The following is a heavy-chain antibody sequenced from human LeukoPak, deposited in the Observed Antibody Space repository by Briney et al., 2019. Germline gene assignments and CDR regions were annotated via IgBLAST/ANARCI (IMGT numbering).Heavy chain of an antibody. CDR3: AKRGVVIRVILVGFHKEAYYFDS. CDR2: ISDSGGST. D-gene: IGHD3-22*01. V-gene: IGHV3-23*01. CDR1: GFTFSDYS. Sequence: GGSLRLSCAASGFTFSDYSMNWVRQAPGKGLEWVAGISDSGGSTNYADPVKGRFTISRDNPKNTLYLQMNSLRAEDTAVYFCAKRGVVIRVILVGFHKEAYYFDSWGQGALVTVSS. J-gene: IGHJ4*02.